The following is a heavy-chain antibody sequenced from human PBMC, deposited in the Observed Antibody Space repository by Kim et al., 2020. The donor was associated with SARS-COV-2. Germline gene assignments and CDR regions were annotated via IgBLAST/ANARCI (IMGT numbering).Heavy chain of an antibody. D-gene: IGHD6-13*01. J-gene: IGHJ3*02. CDR3: TTVSAAADAFDI. Sequence: DYAAPVKGRFTISRDDSKNTLYLQMNSLKTEDTAVYYCTTVSAAADAFDIWGQGTMVTVSS. V-gene: IGHV3-15*01.